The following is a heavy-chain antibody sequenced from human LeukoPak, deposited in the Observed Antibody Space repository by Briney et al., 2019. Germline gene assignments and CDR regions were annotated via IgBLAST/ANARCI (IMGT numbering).Heavy chain of an antibody. CDR3: ARGYSSSWDIDY. D-gene: IGHD6-13*01. V-gene: IGHV3-21*01. CDR1: GFTFSSYS. J-gene: IGHJ4*02. Sequence: GGSLRLSCAASGFTFSSYSMNWVRQAPGKGLEWVSSISSSSSYIYYADSVKGRFTISRDNAKNSLYLQMNNLRAEDTAVYYCARGYSSSWDIDYWGQGTLVTVSS. CDR2: ISSSSSYI.